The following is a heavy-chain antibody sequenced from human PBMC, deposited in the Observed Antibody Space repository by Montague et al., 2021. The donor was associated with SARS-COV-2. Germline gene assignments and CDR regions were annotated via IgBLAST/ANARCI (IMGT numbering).Heavy chain of an antibody. CDR1: GLSLSTSGMC. V-gene: IGHV2-70*01. Sequence: PALVKPTQTLTLTCTFSGLSLSTSGMCVSWIRQPPGKALEWLALIDWDDDKYYSTSLKTRLTISKDTSKNQVVLTMTNMDPVDTATYYCARISDDDMLTGSYSGFDYWGQGTLVTVSS. CDR2: IDWDDDK. J-gene: IGHJ4*02. D-gene: IGHD3-9*01. CDR3: ARISDDDMLTGSYSGFDY.